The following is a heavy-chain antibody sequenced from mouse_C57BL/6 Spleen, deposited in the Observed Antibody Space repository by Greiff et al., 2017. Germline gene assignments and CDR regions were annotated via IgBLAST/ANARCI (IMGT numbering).Heavy chain of an antibody. V-gene: IGHV1-82*01. CDR2: IYPGDGDT. Sequence: QVQLKQSGPELVKPGASVKISCKASGYAFSSSWMNWVKQRPGKGLEWIGRIYPGDGDTNYNGKFKGKATLTADKSSSTAYMQLSSLTSEDSAVYFCARGDLYDSYYEGYLDVWGTGTSVTVSS. J-gene: IGHJ1*03. CDR3: ARGDLYDSYYEGYLDV. D-gene: IGHD2-3*01. CDR1: GYAFSSSW.